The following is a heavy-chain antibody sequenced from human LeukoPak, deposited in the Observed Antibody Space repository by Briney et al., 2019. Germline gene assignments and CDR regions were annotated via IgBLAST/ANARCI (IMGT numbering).Heavy chain of an antibody. CDR3: AHGGGWHYFDY. V-gene: IGHV3-30*04. CDR2: ISYDGSNK. D-gene: IGHD6-19*01. Sequence: GGSLRLSCAASGFTFSSYAMHWVRQAPGKGLEWVAVISYDGSNKYYADSVKGRFTISRDNSKNTLYLQMNSLRAEDTAVYYCAHGGGWHYFDYWGQGTLVTVSS. CDR1: GFTFSSYA. J-gene: IGHJ4*02.